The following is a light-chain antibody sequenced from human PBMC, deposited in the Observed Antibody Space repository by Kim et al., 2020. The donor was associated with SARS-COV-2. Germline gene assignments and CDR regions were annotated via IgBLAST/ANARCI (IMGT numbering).Light chain of an antibody. J-gene: IGLJ3*02. CDR3: SSYTSSSTWV. V-gene: IGLV2-14*03. Sequence: QSALTQPASVSGSPGQSIIISCTGTSSDVGGYNYVSWYQQHPAKAPKLMFYDVSNRPSGVSNRFSGSKSGNTASLTISGLQAEDEADYYGSSYTSSSTWVFGGGTKLTVL. CDR1: SSDVGGYNY. CDR2: DVS.